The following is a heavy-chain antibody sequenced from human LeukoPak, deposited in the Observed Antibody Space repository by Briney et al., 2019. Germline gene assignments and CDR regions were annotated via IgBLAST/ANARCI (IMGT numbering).Heavy chain of an antibody. CDR1: GFSLSTTGMC. Sequence: SGPTLVNPTQTLTLTCTFSGFSLSTTGMCVSWIRQPPGKALEWLARIDWDDDNSYSTSLKTRLTISKDTSKNQVVLTMTNMDPVDTATYYCARCYYYDRSGYPLDAFDIWGQGTVVTVSS. CDR2: IDWDDDN. D-gene: IGHD3-22*01. CDR3: ARCYYYDRSGYPLDAFDI. V-gene: IGHV2-70*11. J-gene: IGHJ3*02.